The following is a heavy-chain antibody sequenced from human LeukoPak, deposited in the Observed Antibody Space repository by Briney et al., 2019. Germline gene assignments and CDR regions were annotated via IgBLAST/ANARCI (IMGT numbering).Heavy chain of an antibody. CDR1: GASTSAFY. V-gene: IGHV4-59*01. CDR3: AHSKRGGGYYINAFAV. J-gene: IGHJ3*01. Sequence: PSETLSLTCTVSGASTSAFYWSWNRQSPGKGLEWIGYSYSGGNANYNPSLKSRVTITIVTSENQFSLRLTSVTAADTAVYFCAHSKRGGGYYINAFAVWGQGALVTISS. CDR2: SYSGGNA. D-gene: IGHD1-26*01.